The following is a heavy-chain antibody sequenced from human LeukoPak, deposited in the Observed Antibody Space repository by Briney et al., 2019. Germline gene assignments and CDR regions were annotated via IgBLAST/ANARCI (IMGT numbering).Heavy chain of an antibody. Sequence: PGGSLRLSCAASGFTVSSNYMSWVRQAPGKGLEWVSVIYSGGSTYYADSVKGRFTISRDNSKNTLYLQMNSLRAEDTAVYYYARVSGWSKISYWGQGTLVTVSS. CDR3: ARVSGWSKISY. CDR2: IYSGGST. J-gene: IGHJ4*02. V-gene: IGHV3-53*01. D-gene: IGHD6-19*01. CDR1: GFTVSSNY.